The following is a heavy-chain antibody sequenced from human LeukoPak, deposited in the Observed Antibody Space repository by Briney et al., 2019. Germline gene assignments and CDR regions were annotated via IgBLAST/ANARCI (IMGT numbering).Heavy chain of an antibody. CDR1: GGSFSGYY. D-gene: IGHD2-2*01. Sequence: SETLSLTCAVYGGSFSGYYWSWIRQPPGKGLEWIGEINHSGSTNYNPSLKSRVTISVDTSKNQFCVKLSSVTAADTAVYYCARARETVPAAMLDYWGEGTLVTVSS. V-gene: IGHV4-34*01. J-gene: IGHJ4*02. CDR3: ARARETVPAAMLDY. CDR2: INHSGST.